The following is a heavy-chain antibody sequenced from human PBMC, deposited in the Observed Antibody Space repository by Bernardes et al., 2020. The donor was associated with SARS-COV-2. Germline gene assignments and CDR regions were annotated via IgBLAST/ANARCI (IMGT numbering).Heavy chain of an antibody. CDR2: MNMDGSTK. J-gene: IGHJ4*02. V-gene: IGHV3-74*01. D-gene: IGHD3-3*02. CDR1: GFAFSSHW. CDR3: VRGSPPGISGGPWTSEY. Sequence: GGSLRLSCAASGFAFSSHWMHWVRQDAGKGLGWLSRMNMDGSTKDYAASVKGRFTISRDNAKNTLYLQMNNLRLDDRAVYYCVRGSPPGISGGPWTSEYWGQGTLVTVSS.